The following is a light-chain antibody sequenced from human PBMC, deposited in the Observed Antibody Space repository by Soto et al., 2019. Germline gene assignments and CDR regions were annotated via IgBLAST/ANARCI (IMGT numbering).Light chain of an antibody. V-gene: IGKV1-5*01. J-gene: IGKJ1*01. Sequence: DIQMTQSPSTLSASIGDRVTITCRASQSISNWLAWLQQKPGKAPKVLIFDASNLGSGVPSRFSGSGSGTEFTLTISSLQPGDFGNYYCQQYNSYSPWTFGQRTKVDIK. CDR2: DAS. CDR3: QQYNSYSPWT. CDR1: QSISNW.